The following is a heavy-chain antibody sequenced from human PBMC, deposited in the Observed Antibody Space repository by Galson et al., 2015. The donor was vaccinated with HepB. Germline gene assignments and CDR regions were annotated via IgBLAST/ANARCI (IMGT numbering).Heavy chain of an antibody. D-gene: IGHD2-15*01. J-gene: IGHJ6*02. Sequence: CAISGDSVSSNSAAWHWIRQSPSRGLEWLGRTYYRSEWSYDYAVSVKSRITINPETSKNQFSLQLNSVTPEDTAVYYCARDGFQCSGGSCYYYGMDVWGQGTTVTVS. CDR2: TYYRSEWSY. V-gene: IGHV6-1*01. CDR3: ARDGFQCSGGSCYYYGMDV. CDR1: GDSVSSNSAA.